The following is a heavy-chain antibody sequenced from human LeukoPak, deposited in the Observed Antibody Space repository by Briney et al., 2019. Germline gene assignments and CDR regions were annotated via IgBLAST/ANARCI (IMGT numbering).Heavy chain of an antibody. Sequence: ASVKVSCKASGYTFTGYYMHWVRQAPGQGLEWMGWINPNSGGTNYAQKFQGRVTMTRDTSISTAYMELSSLRSEDTAVYYCAESPLEVAVAGTEKGFRYWGQGTLVTVSS. D-gene: IGHD6-19*01. CDR3: AESPLEVAVAGTEKGFRY. CDR1: GYTFTGYY. J-gene: IGHJ4*02. CDR2: INPNSGGT. V-gene: IGHV1-2*02.